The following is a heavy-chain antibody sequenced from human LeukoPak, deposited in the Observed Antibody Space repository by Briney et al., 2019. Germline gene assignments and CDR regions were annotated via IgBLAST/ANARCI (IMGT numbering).Heavy chain of an antibody. CDR3: ARGGWFGELLRVVDY. CDR2: ISYDGSNK. J-gene: IGHJ4*02. D-gene: IGHD3-10*01. Sequence: GGSLRLSCAASGFTFSSYAMHWVRQAPGKGLEWVAVISYDGSNKYYADSVKGRFTISRDNSKNTLYLQMNSLRAEDTAVYYCARGGWFGELLRVVDYWGQGTLVTVSS. CDR1: GFTFSSYA. V-gene: IGHV3-30-3*01.